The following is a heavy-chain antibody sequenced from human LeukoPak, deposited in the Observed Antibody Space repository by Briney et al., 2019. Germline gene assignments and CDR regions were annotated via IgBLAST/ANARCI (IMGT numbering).Heavy chain of an antibody. V-gene: IGHV3-53*01. D-gene: IGHD1-14*01. CDR2: LYSDGNT. Sequence: GGSLRLSCAASGFTVITNYMTWVRQAPGKGLEWVSVLYSDGNTKYADSVQGRFTISRDNSKNTLYLEMNSLSPDDTAVYYCARGVEPLAANTLVYWGQGTLVTVSS. CDR3: ARGVEPLAANTLVY. J-gene: IGHJ4*02. CDR1: GFTVITNY.